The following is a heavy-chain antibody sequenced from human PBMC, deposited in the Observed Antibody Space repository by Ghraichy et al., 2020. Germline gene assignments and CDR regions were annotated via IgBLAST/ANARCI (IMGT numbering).Heavy chain of an antibody. V-gene: IGHV3-23*01. Sequence: GGSLRLSCAASGFTFSSYAMSWVRQAPGKGLEWVSAISGSGGNTYYADSVKGRFTFSRDNSKNTLYLQMNSLRAEDTAVYYCAKDVGSGGGGCFHHWGQGTLVTVSS. CDR3: AKDVGSGGGGCFHH. J-gene: IGHJ1*01. CDR1: GFTFSSYA. D-gene: IGHD2-15*01. CDR2: ISGSGGNT.